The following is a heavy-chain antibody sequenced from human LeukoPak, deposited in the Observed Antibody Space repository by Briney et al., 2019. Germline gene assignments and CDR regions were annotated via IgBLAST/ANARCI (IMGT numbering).Heavy chain of an antibody. V-gene: IGHV3-11*04. CDR1: GFTFTDYY. CDR2: ISSSGSTI. D-gene: IGHD3-10*02. J-gene: IGHJ6*04. CDR3: AELGITMIGGV. Sequence: GGSLRLSCAASGFTFTDYYMNWVRQAPGKGLEWVSYISSSGSTIYYADSVKGRFTISRDNAKNSLYLQMNSLRAEDTAVYYCAELGITMIGGVWGKGTTVTISS.